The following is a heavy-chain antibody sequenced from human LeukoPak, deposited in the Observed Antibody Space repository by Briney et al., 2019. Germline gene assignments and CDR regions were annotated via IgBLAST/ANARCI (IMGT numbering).Heavy chain of an antibody. D-gene: IGHD2-2*02. V-gene: IGHV4-59*08. CDR3: ARLYTHFDH. J-gene: IGHJ4*02. CDR1: GGSISSYY. CDR2: IYCTGST. Sequence: SETLSLTCTVSGGSISSYYWSWVRQPPGKGLEWIGYIYCTGSTNYNPSLKSPVTISADTSKNQFSLKLSSVTAADTAVYYCARLYTHFDHWGQGTLVTVSS.